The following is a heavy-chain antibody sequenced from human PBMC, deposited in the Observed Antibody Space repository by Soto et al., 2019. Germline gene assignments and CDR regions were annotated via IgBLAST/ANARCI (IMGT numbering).Heavy chain of an antibody. Sequence: QPGGSRRRSWAASGFTFSSYAMSWVRQAPGKGLEWVSAISGSGGSTYYADSVKGRFTISRDNSKNTLYLQMNSLRAEDTAVYYCAKDEYIVVVTAAHYWGQGTLVTVSS. J-gene: IGHJ4*02. CDR2: ISGSGGST. D-gene: IGHD2-21*02. V-gene: IGHV3-23*01. CDR1: GFTFSSYA. CDR3: AKDEYIVVVTAAHY.